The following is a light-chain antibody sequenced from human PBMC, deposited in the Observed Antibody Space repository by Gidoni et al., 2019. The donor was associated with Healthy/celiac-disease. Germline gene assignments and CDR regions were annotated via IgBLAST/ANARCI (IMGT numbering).Light chain of an antibody. V-gene: IGKV1-5*01. CDR1: QSISSW. CDR3: QQDNSYST. CDR2: DAS. Sequence: DIQMPPSPSTLSASVGDRVTITCRASQSISSWLAWYQQKPGKAPKLLIYDASSLESGVPSRFSGSGSGTEFTLTISSLQHDDFATYYCQQDNSYSTFGQGTKVEIK. J-gene: IGKJ1*01.